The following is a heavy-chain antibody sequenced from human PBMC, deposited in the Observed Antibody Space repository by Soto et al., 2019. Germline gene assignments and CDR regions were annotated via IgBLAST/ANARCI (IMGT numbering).Heavy chain of an antibody. CDR2: ISYDGSNK. CDR1: GFTFSSYG. CDR3: AKDQYYGSGRPYYYGMDV. J-gene: IGHJ6*02. V-gene: IGHV3-30*18. Sequence: GGSLRLSCAASGFTFSSYGMHWVRQAPGKGLEWVAVISYDGSNKYYADSVKGRFTISRDNSKNTLYLQMNSLRAEDTAVYYCAKDQYYGSGRPYYYGMDVWGQGTTVTVSS. D-gene: IGHD3-10*01.